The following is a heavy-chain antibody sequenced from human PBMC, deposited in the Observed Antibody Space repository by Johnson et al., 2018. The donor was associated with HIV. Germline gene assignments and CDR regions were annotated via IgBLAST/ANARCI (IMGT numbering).Heavy chain of an antibody. CDR3: AKTPGDNWYYSEGTDAFDI. CDR2: ISYDGSNK. J-gene: IGHJ3*02. CDR1: GFIFSSYG. D-gene: IGHD1-20*01. Sequence: QVQLVESGGGVVQPGRSLRLSCAASGFIFSSYGMHWVRQAPGRGLEWVAVISYDGSNKYYAESVKGRFTISRDNSKNTLYLQMNSLRPEDTAVYYCAKTPGDNWYYSEGTDAFDIWGQGTMVTVSS. V-gene: IGHV3-30*18.